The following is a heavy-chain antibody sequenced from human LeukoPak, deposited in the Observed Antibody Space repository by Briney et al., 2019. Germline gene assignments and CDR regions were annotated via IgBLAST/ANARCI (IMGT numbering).Heavy chain of an antibody. V-gene: IGHV1-18*01. J-gene: IGHJ4*02. CDR3: ARTDSSGYYYPPVLDY. CDR2: ISAYNGNT. CDR1: GYTFTSYG. Sequence: GASVKVSCKASGYTFTSYGISWVRQAPGQGLEWMGWISAYNGNTNYAQKLQGRVTMTTDTSTSTAYMELRSLRSDDTAVYYCARTDSSGYYYPPVLDYWGQGTLVTVSS. D-gene: IGHD3-22*01.